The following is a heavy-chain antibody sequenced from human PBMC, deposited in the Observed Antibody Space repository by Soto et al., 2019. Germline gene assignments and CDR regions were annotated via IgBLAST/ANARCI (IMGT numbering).Heavy chain of an antibody. D-gene: IGHD6-6*01. CDR2: ISTSGTTR. V-gene: IGHV3-48*03. J-gene: IGHJ5*02. Sequence: EVQLVESGGGLVQPGGSLRLSWAVSGLTFSDSEMNWVRQAPGKGLEWISYISTSGTTRYYADSVRGRFTISRDNAESSLYLQMNGLRVEDTAVYYCARVARPIAAEDWFDPWGQGTLVTVSS. CDR1: GLTFSDSE. CDR3: ARVARPIAAEDWFDP.